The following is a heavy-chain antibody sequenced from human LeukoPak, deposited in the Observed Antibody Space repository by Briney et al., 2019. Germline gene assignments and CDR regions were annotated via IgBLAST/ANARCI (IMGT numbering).Heavy chain of an antibody. Sequence: GGALTLTCPCSGFAFRTYAMSGLRQAPGMGLAGVSSISGNGQGTYYADAVEGRFTISRDNSKNTLYLQLNSIRAEDTATYYCARDPYNTILYRLAYWGQGTLVTVPS. CDR2: ISGNGQGT. D-gene: IGHD3-10*01. CDR1: GFAFRTYA. CDR3: ARDPYNTILYRLAY. V-gene: IGHV3-23*01. J-gene: IGHJ4*01.